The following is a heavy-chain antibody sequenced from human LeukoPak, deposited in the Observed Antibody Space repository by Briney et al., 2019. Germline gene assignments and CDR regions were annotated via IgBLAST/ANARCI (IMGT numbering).Heavy chain of an antibody. CDR3: ARWSCDH. CDR1: GFTFSSYG. V-gene: IGHV3-33*01. Sequence: GGSLRLSCAASGFTFSSYGMHWVRQAPGKGLEWVAVIWYDGSEKYYADSVEGRFTISRDNSKNTLFLQMSSLTAEDTAVYYCARWSCDHWGQGTLVTVSS. J-gene: IGHJ5*02. CDR2: IWYDGSEK.